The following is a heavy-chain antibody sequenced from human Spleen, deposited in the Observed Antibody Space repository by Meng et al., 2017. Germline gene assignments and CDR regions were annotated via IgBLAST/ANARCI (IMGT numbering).Heavy chain of an antibody. D-gene: IGHD3-10*01. CDR1: GFLISSGHY. CDR2: IYHSGST. J-gene: IGHJ3*02. V-gene: IGHV4-38-2*02. Sequence: SETLSLTCSVSGFLISSGHYWGWIRQPPGKGLEWIGSIYHSGSTYYNTSLKSRITISVDTSKNQFSLRLSSVTAADTAVYYCAGEGSGDAFDIWGQGTMVTVSS. CDR3: AGEGSGDAFDI.